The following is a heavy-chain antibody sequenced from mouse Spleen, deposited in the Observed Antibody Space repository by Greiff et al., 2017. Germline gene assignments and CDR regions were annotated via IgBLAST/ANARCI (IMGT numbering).Heavy chain of an antibody. CDR1: GYTFTSYW. D-gene: IGHD1-1*01. CDR3: ASNYGSSPHYYAMDY. J-gene: IGHJ4*01. V-gene: IGHV1-52*01. CDR2: IDPSDSET. Sequence: QVQLQQSGAELVRPGSSVKLSCKASGYTFTSYWMHWVKQRPIQGLEWIGNIDPSDSETHYNQKFKDKATLTVDKSSSTAYMQLSSLTSEDSAVYYCASNYGSSPHYYAMDYWGQGTSVTVSS.